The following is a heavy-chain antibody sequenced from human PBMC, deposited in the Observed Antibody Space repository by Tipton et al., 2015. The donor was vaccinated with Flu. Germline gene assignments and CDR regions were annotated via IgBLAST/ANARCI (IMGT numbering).Heavy chain of an antibody. V-gene: IGHV3-30*18. CDR1: GFTFSNHG. D-gene: IGHD1-26*01. CDR2: ISPDGNAQ. J-gene: IGHJ5*02. CDR3: AKDPRVGGGKYWAANWFDT. Sequence: SLRLSCVASGFTFSNHGMHWVRQAPGKGLEWVAVISPDGNAQYYTDSVKGRFTIPRDNSKNTVFLQMNSLRIEETAVYFCAKDPRVGGGKYWAANWFDTWGQGTLVTVSS.